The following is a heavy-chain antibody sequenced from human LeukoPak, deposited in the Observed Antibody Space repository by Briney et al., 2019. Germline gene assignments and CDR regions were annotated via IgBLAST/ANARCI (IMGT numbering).Heavy chain of an antibody. D-gene: IGHD1-26*01. CDR2: IYYSGST. V-gene: IGHV4-59*01. J-gene: IGHJ4*02. CDR1: GGSISSYY. CDR3: ARVAWESLDY. Sequence: SETLSLTCTVSGGSISSYYWRWIRQPPGKGLEWIGYIYYSGSTNYNPSLKSRVTISVDTSKNQFSLKLSSVTAADTAVYYCARVAWESLDYWGQGTLVTVSS.